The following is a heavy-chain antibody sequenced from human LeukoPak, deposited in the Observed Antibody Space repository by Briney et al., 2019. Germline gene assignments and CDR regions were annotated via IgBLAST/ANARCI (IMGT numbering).Heavy chain of an antibody. CDR2: IIPIFGTA. J-gene: IGHJ5*02. V-gene: IGHV1-69*05. D-gene: IGHD3-22*01. CDR1: GGTFSSYA. Sequence: ASVKVSCKASGGTFSSYAISWVRQAPGQGLEWVGGIIPIFGTADYPQKFQGRVTITTDESTSTTYMELSSLRSEDAAVYYCARISAYDTSAYPPGTWGQGTLGTVSS. CDR3: ARISAYDTSAYPPGT.